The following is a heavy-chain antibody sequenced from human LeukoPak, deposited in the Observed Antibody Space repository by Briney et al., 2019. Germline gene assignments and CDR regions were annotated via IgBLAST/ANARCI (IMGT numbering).Heavy chain of an antibody. D-gene: IGHD6-13*01. CDR3: ARATYSSSWYAAYFDY. CDR2: INPNSGGT. V-gene: IGHV1-2*02. Sequence: PGGSLRLSCAASGFTFSSYGMHWVRQAPGQGLEWMGWINPNSGGTNYAQKFQGRVTMTRDTSISTAYMELSRLRSDDTAVYYCARATYSSSWYAAYFDYWGQGTLVTVSS. J-gene: IGHJ4*02. CDR1: GFTFSSYG.